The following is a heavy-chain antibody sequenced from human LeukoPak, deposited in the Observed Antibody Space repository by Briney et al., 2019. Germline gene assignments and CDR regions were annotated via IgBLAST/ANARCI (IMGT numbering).Heavy chain of an antibody. J-gene: IGHJ6*02. CDR1: GFTFSSYA. D-gene: IGHD2-2*01. V-gene: IGHV3-23*01. Sequence: GGSLRLSCAASGFTFSSYAMSWVRQAPGKGLEWASAISGSGDSTYYADSVKGRFTISRDNSKNTLYLQMNSLRAEDTAVYYCAKGRGSSPKFGYGMDVWGQGTTVTVSS. CDR2: ISGSGDST. CDR3: AKGRGSSPKFGYGMDV.